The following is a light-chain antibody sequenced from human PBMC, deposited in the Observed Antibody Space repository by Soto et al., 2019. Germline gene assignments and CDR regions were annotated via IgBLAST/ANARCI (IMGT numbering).Light chain of an antibody. Sequence: EVVKTQSPATLSVSPGEGATLSCKASQSIGSLLAWYQQRPGQAPRLLIYRASTRATGVPARCSGSGSGTEFTLTIYSLQSEDLAVYYCQQYNNWPITFGGGTKVEIK. CDR2: RAS. J-gene: IGKJ4*01. CDR1: QSIGSL. V-gene: IGKV3-15*01. CDR3: QQYNNWPIT.